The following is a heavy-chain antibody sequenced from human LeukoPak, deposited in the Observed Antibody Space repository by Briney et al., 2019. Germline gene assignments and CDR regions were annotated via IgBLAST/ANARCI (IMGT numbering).Heavy chain of an antibody. D-gene: IGHD6-6*01. CDR3: AKRVPYSSSSVYFDY. CDR2: ISDSGRDT. V-gene: IGHV3-23*01. Sequence: GRSLRLSCAASGFMFSSYGMSWVRQSPGKGLEWVSAISDSGRDTYFADSVKGRFTISRDNSKNALYLQMNSLRAEDTAIYYCAKRVPYSSSSVYFDYWGQGALVTVSS. J-gene: IGHJ4*02. CDR1: GFMFSSYG.